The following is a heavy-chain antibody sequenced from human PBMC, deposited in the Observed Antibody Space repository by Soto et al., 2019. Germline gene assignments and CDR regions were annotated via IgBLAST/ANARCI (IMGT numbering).Heavy chain of an antibody. D-gene: IGHD4-17*01. CDR3: AKETVTDYYYDGMDV. CDR2: ISGSGGST. V-gene: IGHV3-23*01. J-gene: IGHJ6*02. CDR1: GFTFSSYA. Sequence: GGSLRLSCAASGFTFSSYAMSWVRQAPGKGLEWVSAISGSGGSTYYADSVKGRFTISRDNSKDTLYLQMNSLRAEDTAVYYWAKETVTDYYYDGMDVWGQGTTVTVSS.